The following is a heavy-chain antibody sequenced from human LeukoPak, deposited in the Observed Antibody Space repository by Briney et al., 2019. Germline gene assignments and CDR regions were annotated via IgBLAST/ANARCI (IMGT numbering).Heavy chain of an antibody. CDR3: ARHGIPSFYGMDV. V-gene: IGHV4-61*08. J-gene: IGHJ6*02. D-gene: IGHD1-1*01. CDR2: IYYSGNI. Sequence: SQTLSLTCTVSGGSISSGGYYWSWIRQPPGKGLEWIGYIYYSGNINYNPSLKSRVTISVDTSKSQFSLKLSSVTAADTAVYYCARHGIPSFYGMDVWGQGTTVTVSS. CDR1: GGSISSGGYY.